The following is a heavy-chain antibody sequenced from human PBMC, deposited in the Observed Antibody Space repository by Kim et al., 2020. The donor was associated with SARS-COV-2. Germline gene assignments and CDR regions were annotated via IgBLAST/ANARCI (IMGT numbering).Heavy chain of an antibody. J-gene: IGHJ4*02. Sequence: SETLSLTCFVSGDSISNYYWSWIRQPPGKRLEWIAWVHPSGRNMYNPSLKSRVTISLDTSLNLFPLTLRSVTAADTAVYYCARHENSGTYPLDNWGQGTLLTVSS. CDR1: GDSISNYY. CDR2: VHPSGRN. V-gene: IGHV4-59*08. CDR3: ARHENSGTYPLDN. D-gene: IGHD3-10*01.